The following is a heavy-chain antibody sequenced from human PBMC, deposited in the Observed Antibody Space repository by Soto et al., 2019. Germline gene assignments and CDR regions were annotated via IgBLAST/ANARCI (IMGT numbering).Heavy chain of an antibody. CDR2: ISGSGGST. CDR3: AKLPAYYDILTGNFDY. J-gene: IGHJ4*02. V-gene: IGHV3-23*01. CDR1: GFTFSSYA. D-gene: IGHD3-9*01. Sequence: GALRLSCAASGFTFSSYAMSWVRQAPGKGLEWVSAISGSGGSTYYADSVKGRFTISRDNSKNTLYLQMNSLRAEDTAVYYCAKLPAYYDILTGNFDYWGQGTLVTVSS.